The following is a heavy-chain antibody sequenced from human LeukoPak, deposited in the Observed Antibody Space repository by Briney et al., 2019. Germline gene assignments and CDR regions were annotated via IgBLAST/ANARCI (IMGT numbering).Heavy chain of an antibody. CDR1: GFSFSNSG. D-gene: IGHD3-22*01. CDR2: ISHDGSNK. J-gene: IGHJ4*02. V-gene: IGHV3-30*18. CDR3: AKQGVYYYDSSGSYFDY. Sequence: RGSLRLSCAASGFSFSNSGMHWVRQAPGKGLEWVAVISHDGSNKYYADSVKGRFTISRDNSKNTLYLQLNSLRAEDTAVYYCAKQGVYYYDSSGSYFDYWGQGTLVTVSS.